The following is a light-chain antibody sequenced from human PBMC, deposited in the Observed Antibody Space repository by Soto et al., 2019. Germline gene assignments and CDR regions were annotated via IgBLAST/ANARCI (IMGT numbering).Light chain of an antibody. CDR2: DVS. Sequence: QSALTQPASVSGSPRQSITISCSGTSSDVGAYTYVSWYQVHPGEPPKLVIYDVSKRPSGVSNRFSGSKSGNTASLTISGLQAEDEGDYYCSSYRSTSTLGVFGTGTKVTVL. CDR1: SSDVGAYTY. V-gene: IGLV2-14*03. J-gene: IGLJ1*01. CDR3: SSYRSTSTLGV.